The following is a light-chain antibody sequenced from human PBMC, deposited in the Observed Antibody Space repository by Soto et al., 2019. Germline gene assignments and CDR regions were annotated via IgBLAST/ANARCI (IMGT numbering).Light chain of an antibody. CDR1: QSISSTY. CDR2: GAS. J-gene: IGKJ4*01. Sequence: IVFTQSPATLSFSPWEIGTLSWRASQSISSTYLAWYQQKRGQAPRLLIYGASSRATGIPDRFSGSGSGTDFTLTISRLEPEDFALYYCQQYGGSLTFGGGTKVDIK. CDR3: QQYGGSLT. V-gene: IGKV3-20*01.